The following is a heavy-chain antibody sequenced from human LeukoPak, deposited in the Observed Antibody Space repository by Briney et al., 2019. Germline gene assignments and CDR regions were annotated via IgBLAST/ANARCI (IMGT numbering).Heavy chain of an antibody. D-gene: IGHD3-10*01. J-gene: IGHJ5*02. Sequence: GGSLRLSCVASGFIDCLSWVRQAPGQGLEWVSAISGRGSDTFYSDSVKARFTISRDNPKNTLYLQMNSLRAEDTAVYYCASRYGSGSNNWLDPWGQGTLVTVSS. CDR2: ISGRGSDT. CDR1: GFIDCL. CDR3: ASRYGSGSNNWLDP. V-gene: IGHV3-23*01.